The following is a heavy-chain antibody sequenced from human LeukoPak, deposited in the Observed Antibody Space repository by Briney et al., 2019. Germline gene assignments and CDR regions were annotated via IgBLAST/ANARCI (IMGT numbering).Heavy chain of an antibody. J-gene: IGHJ4*02. CDR3: ARGRLMVRGVIITSPAVYLDY. CDR2: INHSGST. Sequence: PSETLSLTCAVYGGSFSGYYWSWIRQPPGKGLEWIGEINHSGSTNYNPSLKSLVTISVDTSKNQFSLKLSSVTAADTAVYYCARGRLMVRGVIITSPAVYLDYWGQGTLVTVSS. V-gene: IGHV4-34*01. CDR1: GGSFSGYY. D-gene: IGHD3-10*01.